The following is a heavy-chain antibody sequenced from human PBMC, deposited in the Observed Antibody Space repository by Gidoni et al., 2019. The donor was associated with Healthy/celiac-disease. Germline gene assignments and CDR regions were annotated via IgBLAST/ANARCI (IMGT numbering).Heavy chain of an antibody. V-gene: IGHV3-30*18. Sequence: QVQLVESGGGVVQPGRSLRLSCAASGFTFRSYGMHWVRQAPGKGLEWVAVISYDGSNKYYADSVKGRFTISRDNSKNTLYLQMNSLRAEDTAVYYCAKDRNYYDSSGIDYWGQGTLVTVSS. CDR3: AKDRNYYDSSGIDY. CDR1: GFTFRSYG. J-gene: IGHJ4*02. CDR2: ISYDGSNK. D-gene: IGHD3-22*01.